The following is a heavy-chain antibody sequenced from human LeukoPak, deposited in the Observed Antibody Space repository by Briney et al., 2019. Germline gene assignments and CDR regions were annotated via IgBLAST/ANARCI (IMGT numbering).Heavy chain of an antibody. J-gene: IGHJ4*02. V-gene: IGHV3-48*03. Sequence: PGGSLRLSCAASGFTFSSYEINWVRQAPGKGLEWVSYISSSGSTIYYADSVKGRFTISRDNAKNSLYLQMNSLRAEDTAVYYCARVDGAHGDSRYWGQGTLVTVSS. CDR3: ARVDGAHGDSRY. CDR2: ISSSGSTI. D-gene: IGHD4-17*01. CDR1: GFTFSSYE.